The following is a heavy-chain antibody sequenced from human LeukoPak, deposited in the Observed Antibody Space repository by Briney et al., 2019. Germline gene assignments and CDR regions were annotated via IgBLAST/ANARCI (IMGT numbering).Heavy chain of an antibody. Sequence: SETLSLTCTVSGGSISSYYWSWIRQPPGKRLEWIGYIYYSGSTNYNPSLKSRVTISVDTSKNQFFLKLSSVTAADTAVYYCARLVGGFYFDYWGQGTLVAVSS. CDR2: IYYSGST. J-gene: IGHJ4*02. V-gene: IGHV4-59*08. CDR3: ARLVGGFYFDY. CDR1: GGSISSYY.